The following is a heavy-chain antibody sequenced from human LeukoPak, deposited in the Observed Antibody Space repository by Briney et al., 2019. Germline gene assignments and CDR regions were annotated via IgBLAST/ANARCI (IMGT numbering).Heavy chain of an antibody. CDR2: IIPIFGTA. Sequence: ASVKVSCKASGGTFSSYAISWVRQAPGQGLEWMVGIIPIFGTANYAQKFQGRVTITADESTSTAYMELSSLRSEDTAVYYCARELSGWYYYYYYMDVWGKGTTVTVSS. J-gene: IGHJ6*03. CDR3: ARELSGWYYYYYYMDV. D-gene: IGHD6-19*01. CDR1: GGTFSSYA. V-gene: IGHV1-69*13.